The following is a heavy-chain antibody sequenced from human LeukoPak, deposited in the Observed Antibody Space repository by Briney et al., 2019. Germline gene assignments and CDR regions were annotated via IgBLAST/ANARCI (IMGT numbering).Heavy chain of an antibody. D-gene: IGHD3-10*01. J-gene: IGHJ4*02. Sequence: PGGSLRLSCAASGFTFSTHVMHWVRQAPGQGLEWMAWISPNSGGTNYVQKFQGRVTVTRDTSISTDYMEISGLTSDDTALYYCAREPSGSGGYDYWGQGTLVTVSS. CDR1: GFTFSTHV. CDR2: ISPNSGGT. CDR3: AREPSGSGGYDY. V-gene: IGHV1-2*02.